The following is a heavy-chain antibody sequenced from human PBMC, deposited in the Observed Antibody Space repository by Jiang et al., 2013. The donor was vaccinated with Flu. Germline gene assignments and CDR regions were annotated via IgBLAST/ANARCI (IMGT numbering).Heavy chain of an antibody. J-gene: IGHJ4*02. CDR1: GYTFFDYY. CDR2: INPKTGGT. D-gene: IGHD4-11*01. CDR3: GRGVATTVISGIIDF. Sequence: QSGAEVKKPGASVKVSCETSGYTFFDYYIHWVRQVPGQGLEWMGWINPKTGGTNYAPKFKGRATMTRDSSINTLYMELRRLTSDDTAVYFCGRGVATTVISGIIDFWGQGSLLTVS. V-gene: IGHV1-2*02.